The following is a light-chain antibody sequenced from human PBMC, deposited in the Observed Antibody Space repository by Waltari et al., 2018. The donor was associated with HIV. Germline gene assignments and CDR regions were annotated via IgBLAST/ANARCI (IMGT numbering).Light chain of an antibody. Sequence: QSVLTQPPSVSAAPGQKVTISCSVSSTFGNDFVSRYQPLPGSAPKLLIYDNNKRPSGISDRFSGSKSGTSATLGITGLQTGDEADYYCGTWDASLSVGVFGGGTKLTVL. CDR2: DNN. CDR3: GTWDASLSVGV. J-gene: IGLJ3*02. CDR1: SSTFGNDF. V-gene: IGLV1-51*01.